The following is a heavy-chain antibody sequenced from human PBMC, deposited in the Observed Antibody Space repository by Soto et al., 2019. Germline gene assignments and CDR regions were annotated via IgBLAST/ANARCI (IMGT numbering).Heavy chain of an antibody. CDR2: IVPLVDIT. D-gene: IGHD5-12*01. CDR1: GGTFSRYT. J-gene: IGHJ4*02. CDR3: ARDLDSGYDWIVGY. Sequence: QVQLVQSGAEVKKPGSSVKVSCEASGGTFSRYTISWVRQAPGQGLEWMGRIVPLVDITNYAQKFQGRVTXTADKSASTVYMELRGLRSEDPAIYYCARDLDSGYDWIVGYWGQGTLVTVS. V-gene: IGHV1-69*08.